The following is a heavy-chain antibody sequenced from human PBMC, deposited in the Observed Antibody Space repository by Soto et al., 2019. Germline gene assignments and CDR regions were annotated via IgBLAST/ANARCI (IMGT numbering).Heavy chain of an antibody. J-gene: IGHJ4*02. CDR2: IVVGSGNT. Sequence: SVKVSCKASGFTFTSSAVQWVRQARGQRLEWIGWIVVGSGNTNYAQKFQERVTITRDMSTSTAYMELSSLRSEDTAVYYCAAVDFGQWLRLDYWGQGTLVTVSS. CDR1: GFTFTSSA. D-gene: IGHD5-12*01. CDR3: AAVDFGQWLRLDY. V-gene: IGHV1-58*01.